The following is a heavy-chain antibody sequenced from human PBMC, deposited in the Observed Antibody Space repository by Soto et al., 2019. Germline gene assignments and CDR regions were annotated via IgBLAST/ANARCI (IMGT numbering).Heavy chain of an antibody. CDR1: GGSIGSYY. Sequence: SETLSLTCSVSGGSIGSYYWTWIRQPPGKGLEWIGYIYHTGITKYNSSLKSRVTISVDTSKNQFSLKLSSVTAADTAIYYCARHAAPLRPYYYMDVWGKGTPVTVSS. CDR2: IYHTGIT. D-gene: IGHD5-12*01. J-gene: IGHJ6*03. V-gene: IGHV4-59*08. CDR3: ARHAAPLRPYYYMDV.